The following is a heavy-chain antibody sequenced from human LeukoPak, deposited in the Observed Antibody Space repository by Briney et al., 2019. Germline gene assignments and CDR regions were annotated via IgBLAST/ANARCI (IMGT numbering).Heavy chain of an antibody. CDR2: INPNSGGT. V-gene: IGHV1-2*02. J-gene: IGHJ3*02. CDR3: ARGVVVIGGEAFDI. Sequence: GASVKVSCKASGYTFTGYYMHWVRQAPGQGLEWMGWINPNSGGTNYAQKFQGRVTMTRDTSISTAYMEPSRLRSDDTAVYYRARGVVVIGGEAFDIWGQGTMVTVSS. CDR1: GYTFTGYY. D-gene: IGHD3-22*01.